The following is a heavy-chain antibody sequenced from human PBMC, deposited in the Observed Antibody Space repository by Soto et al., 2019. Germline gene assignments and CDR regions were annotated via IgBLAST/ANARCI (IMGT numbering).Heavy chain of an antibody. V-gene: IGHV3-30*03. CDR2: ISYDGSNK. CDR1: GFTFSHYG. CDR3: ARYSGKYQGPIDY. D-gene: IGHD1-26*01. Sequence: QVQLVESGGGVVQPGRSLRLSCADSGFTFSHYGIHWVRQAPGKGLEWLAVISYDGSNKHYADSVKGRFTVSRDNSKNTLYLQMNSLRAEDTADYFCARYSGKYQGPIDYWGQGTLVTVSS. J-gene: IGHJ4*02.